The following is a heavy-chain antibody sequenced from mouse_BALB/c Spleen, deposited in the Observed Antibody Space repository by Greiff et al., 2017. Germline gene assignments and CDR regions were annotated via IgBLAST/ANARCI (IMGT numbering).Heavy chain of an antibody. CDR3: ARDYYGSSGWFAY. CDR2: ISYDGSN. Sequence: EVQLVESGPGLVKPSQSLSLTCSVTGYSITSGYYWNWIRQFPGNKLEWMGYISYDGSNNYNPSLKNRISITRDTSKNQFFLKLNSVTTEDTATYYCARDYYGSSGWFAYWGQGTLVTVSA. CDR1: GYSITSGYY. D-gene: IGHD1-1*01. J-gene: IGHJ3*01. V-gene: IGHV3-6*02.